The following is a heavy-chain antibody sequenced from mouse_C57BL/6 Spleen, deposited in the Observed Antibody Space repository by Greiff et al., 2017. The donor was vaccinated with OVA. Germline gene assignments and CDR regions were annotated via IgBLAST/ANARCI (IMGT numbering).Heavy chain of an antibody. CDR3: ARQGTYYGRSAMDY. D-gene: IGHD1-1*01. J-gene: IGHJ4*01. Sequence: QVQLQQPGAELVKPGASVKLSCKASGYTFTSYWIHWVKQRPGRGLEWIGRIDPDSGGTTYNEKFKGKATLTADKTSSSDYMQLSRLTSEDSAVYYCARQGTYYGRSAMDYWGQGTSVTVSA. CDR2: IDPDSGGT. V-gene: IGHV1-72*01. CDR1: GYTFTSYW.